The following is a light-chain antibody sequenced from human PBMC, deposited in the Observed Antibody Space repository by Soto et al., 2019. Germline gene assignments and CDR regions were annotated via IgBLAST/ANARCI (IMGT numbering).Light chain of an antibody. Sequence: EIVLTQSPATLSLSRGERAILSCRASQSVSSNLGWYQQKPGQAPRLLIYDASKRATGIPARFSGSGSGTDFTLTVSSLEPEDFAVYYCQQRTNWPLTFGGGTKVEIK. V-gene: IGKV3-11*01. CDR3: QQRTNWPLT. CDR2: DAS. J-gene: IGKJ4*01. CDR1: QSVSSN.